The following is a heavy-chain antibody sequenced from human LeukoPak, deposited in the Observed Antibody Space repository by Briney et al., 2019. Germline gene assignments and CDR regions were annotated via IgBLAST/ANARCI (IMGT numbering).Heavy chain of an antibody. D-gene: IGHD3-9*01. J-gene: IGHJ4*02. CDR1: GFTFDVYA. CDR3: AKDIGPRLRYFDWSCYFDG. CDR2: ISWNSGSI. V-gene: IGHV3-9*01. Sequence: PGGSLRLSCAASGFTFDVYAMRWVRQAPGKGLEWVSGISWNSGSIGYADSVKGRFTISRDNAKNSLYLQMHSLRAEDTALYYCAKDIGPRLRYFDWSCYFDGWGQGTLVTVSS.